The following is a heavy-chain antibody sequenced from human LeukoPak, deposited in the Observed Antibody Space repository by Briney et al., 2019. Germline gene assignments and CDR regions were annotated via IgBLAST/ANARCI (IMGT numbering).Heavy chain of an antibody. CDR2: IKQDGSHK. Sequence: GESLRLSCAASGFTFTTYWMTWVRQAPGKGLEWVANIKQDGSHKNYVDSVRGRFTISRDNAKNSLYLQMNSLRAEDTAVYYCARETPDSSGWDWGQGTLVTVSS. D-gene: IGHD6-19*01. V-gene: IGHV3-7*01. CDR3: ARETPDSSGWD. J-gene: IGHJ4*02. CDR1: GFTFTTYW.